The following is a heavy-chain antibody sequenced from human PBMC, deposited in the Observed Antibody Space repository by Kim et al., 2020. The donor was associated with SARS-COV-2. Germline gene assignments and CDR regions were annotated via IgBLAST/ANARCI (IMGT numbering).Heavy chain of an antibody. D-gene: IGHD2-21*02. J-gene: IGHJ4*02. Sequence: SETLSLTCTVSGGSISSYYWSWIRQPPGKGLEWIGYIYYSGSTNYNPPLKSRVTISVDTSKNQFSLKLSSVTAADTAVYYCARVNCGGDCYVDYWGQGTLVTVSS. CDR3: ARVNCGGDCYVDY. V-gene: IGHV4-59*01. CDR1: GGSISSYY. CDR2: IYYSGST.